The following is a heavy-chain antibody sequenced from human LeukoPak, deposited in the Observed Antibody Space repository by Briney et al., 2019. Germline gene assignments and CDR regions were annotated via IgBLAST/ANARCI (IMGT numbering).Heavy chain of an antibody. CDR3: AKSGGYGLIDY. J-gene: IGHJ4*02. CDR2: IFHSGST. D-gene: IGHD1-26*01. V-gene: IGHV4-38-2*01. Sequence: SETLSLTCAVSGYSISSRYYWGWIRQPPGKGLEWIGSIFHSGSTYYNPSLKSRVTISVDMSKNQFSLNLSSVTAADTAIYYCAKSGGYGLIDYWGQGTLVTVSS. CDR1: GYSISSRYY.